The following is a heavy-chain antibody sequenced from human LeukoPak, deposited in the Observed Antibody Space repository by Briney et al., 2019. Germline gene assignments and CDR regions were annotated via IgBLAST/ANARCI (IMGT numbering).Heavy chain of an antibody. CDR3: ARVMVRGVIITRGGNWFDP. CDR1: GYTFTGYH. Sequence: ASVKVSCKASGYTFTGYHMHWVRQAPGQGLEWMGRINPNSGDTNYAQKFQGRVTMTRDTSISTAYMELSRLRSDDTAVYYCARVMVRGVIITRGGNWFDPWGQGTLVTVSS. V-gene: IGHV1-2*06. CDR2: INPNSGDT. D-gene: IGHD3-10*01. J-gene: IGHJ5*02.